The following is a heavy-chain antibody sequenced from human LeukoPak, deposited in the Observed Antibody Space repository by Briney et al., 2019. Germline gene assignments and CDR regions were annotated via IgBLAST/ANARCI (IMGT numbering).Heavy chain of an antibody. J-gene: IGHJ4*02. D-gene: IGHD3-10*01. CDR2: IYGGGKT. CDR1: GFTVSSNY. V-gene: IGHV3-66*01. CDR3: ATQASYYYGSGSYYDS. Sequence: PGGSLRLSCAASGFTVSSNYMSWVRQAPGKGLECVSFIYGGGKTYYTDSVTGRFTISRDNSKRTLFLQMNSLRAEDTAIYYCATQASYYYGSGSYYDSWGQGTLVTVSS.